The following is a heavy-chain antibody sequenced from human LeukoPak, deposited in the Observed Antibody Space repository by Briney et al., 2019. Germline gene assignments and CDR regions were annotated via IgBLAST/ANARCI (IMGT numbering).Heavy chain of an antibody. CDR3: ARRTSEMNYLDY. Sequence: GGSLRLSCAASGFTFSDYWMFWARQAPGKGPEWVANIKHDGSEKYYVDSVKGRFTISRDNAKNSLYLQMNSLRVEDTALYYCARRTSEMNYLDYWRQGTLVTVSS. J-gene: IGHJ4*02. CDR2: IKHDGSEK. D-gene: IGHD1-1*01. CDR1: GFTFSDYW. V-gene: IGHV3-7*01.